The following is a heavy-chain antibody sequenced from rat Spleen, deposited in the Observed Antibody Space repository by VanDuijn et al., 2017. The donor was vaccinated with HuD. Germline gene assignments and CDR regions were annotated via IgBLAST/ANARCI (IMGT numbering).Heavy chain of an antibody. J-gene: IGHJ4*01. CDR2: ISGSSGTI. CDR3: ARRDYSRGYIMDA. D-gene: IGHD1-3*01. CDR1: GFTFTDFY. V-gene: IGHV5-34*01. Sequence: EVKLVESGGGLVQPGRSLKLSCAASGFTFTDFYMNWIRQAPGQGLEWVAYISGSSGTIYYADTVKGRFTISRDNAWNMLYLQLSSLRSEDTALYYCARRDYSRGYIMDAWGQGASVTVSS.